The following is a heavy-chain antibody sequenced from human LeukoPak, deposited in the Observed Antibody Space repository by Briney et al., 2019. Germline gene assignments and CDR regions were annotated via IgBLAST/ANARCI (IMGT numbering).Heavy chain of an antibody. Sequence: SGGSLRLSCAASGFTVSSNYMSWVRQAPGKGLEWVSVIYSGGSTYYADSVKGRFTISRDNSKNTLYLQMNSLRAEDTAVYYCARGEGYSYGYVAAFDIWGQGTMVTVSS. D-gene: IGHD5-18*01. CDR1: GFTVSSNY. CDR3: ARGEGYSYGYVAAFDI. V-gene: IGHV3-66*01. CDR2: IYSGGST. J-gene: IGHJ3*02.